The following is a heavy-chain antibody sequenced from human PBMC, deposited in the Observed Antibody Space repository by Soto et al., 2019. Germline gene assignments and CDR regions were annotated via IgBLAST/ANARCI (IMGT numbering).Heavy chain of an antibody. D-gene: IGHD6-13*01. V-gene: IGHV3-23*04. J-gene: IGHJ4*02. Sequence: EVQLVESGGGLVQPGGSLRLSCAASGFTFSSYAMSWVRQAPGKGLEWVSSISGSGGRTYYADSVKGRFTISRDNPKNTLYLQMNSLRAEDTAVYYCAKSVGASSWYNFDCWGQGTVVTVSS. CDR2: ISGSGGRT. CDR3: AKSVGASSWYNFDC. CDR1: GFTFSSYA.